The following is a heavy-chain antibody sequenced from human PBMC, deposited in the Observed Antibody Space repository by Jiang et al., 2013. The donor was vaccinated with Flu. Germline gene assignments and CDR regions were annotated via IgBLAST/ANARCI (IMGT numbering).Heavy chain of an antibody. CDR3: ATSVEARGAFDI. J-gene: IGHJ3*02. CDR1: GVTFSDAW. V-gene: IGHV3-15*07. CDR2: VTRRSDGGTT. Sequence: QLLESGGGLVKPGGSLRLSCAASGVTFSDAWMDWVRQAPGKGLEWVGRVTRRSDGGTTAYAAPVEGRSTISRDDSKTTLYLQMNSLKTEDTAVYYCATSVEARGAFDIWGQGTMVTVSS. D-gene: IGHD1-26*01.